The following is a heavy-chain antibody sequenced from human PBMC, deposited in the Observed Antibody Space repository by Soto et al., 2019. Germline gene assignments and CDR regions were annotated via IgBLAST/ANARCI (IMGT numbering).Heavy chain of an antibody. Sequence: QVQLQQWGAGLLKPSETLSLTCAVYGGSFSGYYWSWIRQPPGKGLEWIGEINHSGSTNYNPSLKIRVTISVDTSKNQFSLKLSSVTAADTAVYYCARGRYCSCGSCYSDYWGQGTLVTVSS. D-gene: IGHD2-15*01. CDR1: GGSFSGYY. CDR3: ARGRYCSCGSCYSDY. J-gene: IGHJ4*02. V-gene: IGHV4-34*01. CDR2: INHSGST.